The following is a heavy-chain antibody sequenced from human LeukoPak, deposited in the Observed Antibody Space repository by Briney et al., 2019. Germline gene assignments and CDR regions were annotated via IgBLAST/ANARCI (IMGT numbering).Heavy chain of an antibody. J-gene: IGHJ4*02. CDR1: GGTFSSYA. CDR2: IIPIFGIA. CDR3: ASFTMVRGVKGYFDY. Sequence: SVKVSCKASGGTFSSYAISWVRQAPGQGLEWMGRIIPIFGIANYAQKFQGRVTITADKSTSTAYVELSSLRSEDTAVYYCASFTMVRGVKGYFDYWGQGTLVTVSS. V-gene: IGHV1-69*04. D-gene: IGHD3-10*01.